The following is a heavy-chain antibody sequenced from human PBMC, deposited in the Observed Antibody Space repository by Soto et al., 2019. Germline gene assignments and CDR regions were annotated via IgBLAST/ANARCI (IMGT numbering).Heavy chain of an antibody. V-gene: IGHV3-7*02. J-gene: IGHJ3*01. CDR2: INPDGRQR. Sequence: GGSLRLSCIASGLIFSDQWMSWVRHVPGKGLEWVAAINPDGRQRPYVDSVRGRFTISRDNAQDSLYLQMNTLRVEDTAVYYCARGSNGAFDLWGQGTKVNVSS. CDR1: GLIFSDQW. CDR3: ARGSNGAFDL. D-gene: IGHD2-8*01.